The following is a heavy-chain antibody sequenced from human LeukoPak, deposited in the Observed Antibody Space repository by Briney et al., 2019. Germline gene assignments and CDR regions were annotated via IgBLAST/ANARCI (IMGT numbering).Heavy chain of an antibody. D-gene: IGHD2-2*01. Sequence: ASVKVSCKASGYTFTRYYIHWVRQAPRQGLEWMGWINPNSGDTNFAQKFQGRVTMTRDTSISTAYMELSRLRSDDTAVYYCARGSIVVVPAASVFDPWGQGTLVTVSS. CDR1: GYTFTRYY. CDR2: INPNSGDT. J-gene: IGHJ5*02. CDR3: ARGSIVVVPAASVFDP. V-gene: IGHV1-2*02.